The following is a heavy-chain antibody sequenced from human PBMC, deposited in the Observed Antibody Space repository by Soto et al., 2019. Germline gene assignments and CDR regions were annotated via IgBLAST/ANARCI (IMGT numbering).Heavy chain of an antibody. CDR1: GFTFRTYA. J-gene: IGHJ5*02. V-gene: IGHV3-23*01. CDR3: VRSYINYEVSYFDL. CDR2: ISGDRSST. Sequence: EVQLLESGGGLVQPGGSLRLSCAVSGFTFRTYAMAWVRQAPGKGLEWVSSISGDRSSTYYAISVKGRFTISRDNSKNTLYLQMISLRTDDTAVYYWVRSYINYEVSYFDLWGQGTLVTVSS. D-gene: IGHD4-4*01.